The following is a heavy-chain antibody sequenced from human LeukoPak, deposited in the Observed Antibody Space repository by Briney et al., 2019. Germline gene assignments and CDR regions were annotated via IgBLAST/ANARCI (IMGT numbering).Heavy chain of an antibody. CDR3: ARDPYDSSGYLGHY. J-gene: IGHJ4*02. CDR1: GYTFTSYD. CDR2: MNPNSGNT. D-gene: IGHD3-22*01. Sequence: ASVKVSCKASGYTFTSYDINWVRQATGQGLEWMGWMNPNSGNTGYAQKFQGRVTITRDTSISTAYMELSRLRSDDTAVYYCARDPYDSSGYLGHYWGQGTLVTVSS. V-gene: IGHV1-8*03.